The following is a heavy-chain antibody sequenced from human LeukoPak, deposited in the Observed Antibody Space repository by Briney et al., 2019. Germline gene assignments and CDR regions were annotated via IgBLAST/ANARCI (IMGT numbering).Heavy chain of an antibody. J-gene: IGHJ4*02. CDR1: GFTFSSYA. CDR3: AKKETMVTTFFEN. Sequence: PGGSLRLSCAASGFTFSSYAMSWVRQAPGKGLEWVSDISASGGSTYYADSVKGRFTISRDNSKNTLYLQMNSLRAEDTAVYYCAKKETMVTTFFENWGQGTLVTVSS. D-gene: IGHD4-17*01. V-gene: IGHV3-23*01. CDR2: ISASGGST.